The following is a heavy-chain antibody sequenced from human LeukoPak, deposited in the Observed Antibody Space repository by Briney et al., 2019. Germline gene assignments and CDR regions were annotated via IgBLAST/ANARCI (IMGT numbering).Heavy chain of an antibody. J-gene: IGHJ4*02. V-gene: IGHV3-53*01. Sequence: GGSLRLSCAASGFTVSSNYMSWVRQAPGKGLEWVSVIYSGGSTYYADSVKGRFTISRDNSKNTLYLQMNSLRAEDTAVYYCARLKPDPYVSSGYYYPTKLRKNYYFDYWGQGTLVTVSS. CDR1: GFTVSSNY. D-gene: IGHD3-22*01. CDR3: ARLKPDPYVSSGYYYPTKLRKNYYFDY. CDR2: IYSGGST.